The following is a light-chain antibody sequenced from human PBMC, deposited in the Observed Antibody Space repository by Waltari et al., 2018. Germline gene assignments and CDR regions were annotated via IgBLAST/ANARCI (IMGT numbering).Light chain of an antibody. J-gene: IGKJ1*01. CDR2: KAS. V-gene: IGKV1-5*03. CDR3: QQDNTYSGT. CDR1: QSISSW. Sequence: DIQMTQSPSTLSASVGDSVTITCRASQSISSWLAWYQQKPGKAPKLLIDKASSLESGVPSRFSGSGSGTEFTLTISSLQPDDFATYYCQQDNTYSGTFGQGTKVEIK.